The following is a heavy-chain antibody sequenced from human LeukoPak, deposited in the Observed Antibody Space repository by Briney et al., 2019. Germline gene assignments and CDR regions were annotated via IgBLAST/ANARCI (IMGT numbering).Heavy chain of an antibody. CDR1: GGSISGGSISGYH. J-gene: IGHJ3*02. V-gene: IGHV4-61*08. D-gene: IGHD1-26*01. CDR2: MHYSGTT. Sequence: SETLSLTCSVSGGSISGGSISGYHWSWIRQPPGKGLELIAYMHYSGTTHYNPSLKSRVSISVDTSRKQISLKLSSVTAADTAVYYCARRVQSPTLELPHWAFDIWGQGTMVTVSS. CDR3: ARRVQSPTLELPHWAFDI.